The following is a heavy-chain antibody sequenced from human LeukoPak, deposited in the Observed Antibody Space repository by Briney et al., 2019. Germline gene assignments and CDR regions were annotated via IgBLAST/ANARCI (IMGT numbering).Heavy chain of an antibody. CDR1: GFTFSSYR. V-gene: IGHV3-48*04. Sequence: PGGSLRLSCAASGFTFSSYRMIWVRQTPGKGLEWVSSISSSSSTINYADSMRGRFTISRDNAKNSLYLQMNSLRAEDTAVYYCARALYSSGWYWRTWDYWGQGTLVTVSS. D-gene: IGHD6-19*01. J-gene: IGHJ4*02. CDR2: ISSSSSTI. CDR3: ARALYSSGWYWRTWDY.